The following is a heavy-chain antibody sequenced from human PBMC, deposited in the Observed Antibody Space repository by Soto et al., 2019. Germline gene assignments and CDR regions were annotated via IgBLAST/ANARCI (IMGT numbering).Heavy chain of an antibody. Sequence: SQTLSLTCAISGDSVSSNSAAWNWIRQSPSRGLEWLGRTYYRSKWYNDYAVSVKSRITINPDTSKNQFSLQLNSVTPEDTAVYYCARDILVGATYYYYYGMDVWGQGTTVTVSS. CDR2: TYYRSKWYN. J-gene: IGHJ6*02. D-gene: IGHD1-26*01. CDR1: GDSVSSNSAA. V-gene: IGHV6-1*01. CDR3: ARDILVGATYYYYYGMDV.